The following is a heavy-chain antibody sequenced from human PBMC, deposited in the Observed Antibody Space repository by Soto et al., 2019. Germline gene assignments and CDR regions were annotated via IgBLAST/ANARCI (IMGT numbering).Heavy chain of an antibody. Sequence: SETLSLTCTVSGGSISSYYWSWIRQPPGKGLEWIGYIYYSGSTNYNPSLKSRVTISVDTSKNQFSLKLSSVTAADTAVYYCARESGNYYDSSGYYTIFDXWGQGTLVTVSS. V-gene: IGHV4-59*01. CDR3: ARESGNYYDSSGYYTIFDX. CDR1: GGSISSYY. J-gene: IGHJ4*02. D-gene: IGHD3-22*01. CDR2: IYYSGST.